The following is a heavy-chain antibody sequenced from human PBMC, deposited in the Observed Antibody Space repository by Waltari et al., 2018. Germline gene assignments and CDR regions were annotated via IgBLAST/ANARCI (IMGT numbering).Heavy chain of an antibody. D-gene: IGHD2-21*01. CDR1: GGSITTIPYF. CDR2: FAYNGNT. Sequence: QLQMQESGPGLVRPSEPLSLTCAVSGGSITTIPYFWGWIRQPPGKGLEWIGSFAYNGNTYYNPALKSRATISGDTSKNQVSLVLTSVTAADTAVYYCARGLGAIYWGHGTLVTVSS. CDR3: ARGLGAIY. J-gene: IGHJ4*01. V-gene: IGHV4-39*07.